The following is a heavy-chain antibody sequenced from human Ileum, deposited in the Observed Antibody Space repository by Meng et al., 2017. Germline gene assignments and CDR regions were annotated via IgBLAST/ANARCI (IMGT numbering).Heavy chain of an antibody. V-gene: IGHV4-4*02. J-gene: IGHJ4*02. CDR1: SGAITRDTY. CDR2: ISHSGST. CDR3: ARHGGYYQGF. D-gene: IGHD4-23*01. Sequence: EPGPCLVKLSGTLPLPCAVSSGAITRDTYWSWVRLPPGKGLEWIGQISHSGSTFYNPSLKSRVTMSVDKSKSQFSLMLTSVTAADTAVYYCARHGGYYQGFWGQGTLVTVSS.